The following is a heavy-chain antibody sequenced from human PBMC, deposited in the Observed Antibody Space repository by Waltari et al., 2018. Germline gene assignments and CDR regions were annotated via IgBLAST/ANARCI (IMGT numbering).Heavy chain of an antibody. J-gene: IGHJ4*02. CDR1: GFTFSKYA. D-gene: IGHD2-15*01. V-gene: IGHV3-33*03. CDR2: IWEDGTKT. Sequence: QVQLVESGGGVVQPGGSLRLSCAASGFTFSKYAIHWVRQAPGKGLDWLEVIWEDGTKTYYGDSVQDRFTISRDNSKNTLYLQMNSLRAEDTALYYCARGSVPLVVAATSIDYWGQGTLVTVSS. CDR3: ARGSVPLVVAATSIDY.